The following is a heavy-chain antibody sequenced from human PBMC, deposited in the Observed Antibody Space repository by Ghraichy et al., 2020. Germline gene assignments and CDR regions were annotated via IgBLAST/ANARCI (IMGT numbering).Heavy chain of an antibody. D-gene: IGHD2-2*01. Sequence: GSLRLSCAASGFAFRSYAMSWVRQAPGKGLEWVSGISGDGGSTYYADSVKGRFTISRDNSKNTLFLEMNSLRAEDTAFYFCAKRLMYDTHEYHDHYFDYWSQGTLVTVSS. V-gene: IGHV3-23*01. CDR2: ISGDGGST. CDR3: AKRLMYDTHEYHDHYFDY. J-gene: IGHJ4*02. CDR1: GFAFRSYA.